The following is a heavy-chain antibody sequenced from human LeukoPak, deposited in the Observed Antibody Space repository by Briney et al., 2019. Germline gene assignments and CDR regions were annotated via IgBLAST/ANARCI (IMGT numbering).Heavy chain of an antibody. Sequence: PSETLSLTCTVSGGSISSHYWSWIRQPPGKGLEWIRYIYYSGSTNYNPSLKSRVTISVDTSKNQFSLKLSSVTAADTAVYYCARFGYSYEGPIDYWGQGTLVTVSS. CDR1: GGSISSHY. J-gene: IGHJ4*02. V-gene: IGHV4-59*11. CDR2: IYYSGST. D-gene: IGHD5-18*01. CDR3: ARFGYSYEGPIDY.